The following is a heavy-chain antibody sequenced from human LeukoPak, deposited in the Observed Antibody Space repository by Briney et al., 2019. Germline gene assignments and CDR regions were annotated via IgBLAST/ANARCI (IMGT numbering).Heavy chain of an antibody. V-gene: IGHV1-69*04. CDR3: AREVKFDYSNYVDY. CDR2: IIPILGIA. CDR1: GGTFSSYT. J-gene: IGHJ4*02. Sequence: SVKVSCEASGGTFSSYTISWVRQAPGQGLEWMGRIIPILGIANYAQKLQGRVTITADKSTSTAYMELSSLRSEDTAVYYCAREVKFDYSNYVDYWGQGTLGTVSS. D-gene: IGHD4-11*01.